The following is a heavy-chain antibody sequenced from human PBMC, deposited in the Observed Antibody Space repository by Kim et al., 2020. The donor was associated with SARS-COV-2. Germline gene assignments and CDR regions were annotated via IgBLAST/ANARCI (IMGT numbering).Heavy chain of an antibody. CDR2: IIPIFGTA. D-gene: IGHD3-3*01. CDR1: GGTFSSYA. CDR3: ASHGMETNNYDFWSGYSIYGMDV. V-gene: IGHV1-69*13. Sequence: SVKVSCKASGGTFSSYAISWVRQAPGQGLEWMGGIIPIFGTANYAQKFQGRVTITADESTSTAYMELSSLRSEDTAVYYCASHGMETNNYDFWSGYSIYGMDVWGQGTTVTVSS. J-gene: IGHJ6*02.